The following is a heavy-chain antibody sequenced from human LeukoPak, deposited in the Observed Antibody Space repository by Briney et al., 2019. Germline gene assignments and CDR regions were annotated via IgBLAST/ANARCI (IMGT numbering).Heavy chain of an antibody. CDR2: IWYDGSNK. Sequence: GGSLRLSCAASGFTFDDYAMHWVRQAPGKGREWVAVIWYDGSNKYYADSVKGRFTISRDNSKNTLYLQMNSLRAEDTAVYYCARDSYYYDSSGYYFLDYWGQGTLVTVSS. CDR1: GFTFDDYA. D-gene: IGHD3-22*01. V-gene: IGHV3-33*08. J-gene: IGHJ4*02. CDR3: ARDSYYYDSSGYYFLDY.